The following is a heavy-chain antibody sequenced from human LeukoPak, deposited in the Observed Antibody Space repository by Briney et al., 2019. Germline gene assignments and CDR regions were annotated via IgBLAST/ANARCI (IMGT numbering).Heavy chain of an antibody. V-gene: IGHV4-34*01. CDR3: ARDQINYYDSSGYYGIYYYYGMDV. CDR2: INHSGST. Sequence: SETLSLTCAVYGGSFSGYYWSWIRQPPGKGLEWIGEINHSGSTNYNPSLKSRVTISVDTSKNQFSLKLSSVTAADTAVYYCARDQINYYDSSGYYGIYYYYGMDVWGQGTTVTVSS. J-gene: IGHJ6*02. D-gene: IGHD3-22*01. CDR1: GGSFSGYY.